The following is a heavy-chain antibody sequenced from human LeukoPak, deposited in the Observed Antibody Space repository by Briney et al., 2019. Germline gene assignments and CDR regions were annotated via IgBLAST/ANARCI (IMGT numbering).Heavy chain of an antibody. J-gene: IGHJ3*02. D-gene: IGHD5-24*01. CDR3: PRDIAKVSRWSAFDI. CDR2: IYYSGST. Sequence: SETLSLICTVSGGSINSYYWSWIRQPPGKGLEWIGSIYYSGSTYYNPSLKSRVTISVDTSKNQFSLKLSSVTAADTAVYYCPRDIAKVSRWSAFDIWGQGTMVTVSS. CDR1: GGSINSYY. V-gene: IGHV4-59*12.